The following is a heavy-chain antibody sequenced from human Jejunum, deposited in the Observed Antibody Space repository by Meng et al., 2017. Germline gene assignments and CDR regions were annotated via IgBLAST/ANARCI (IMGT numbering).Heavy chain of an antibody. D-gene: IGHD5-18*01. CDR1: GYTFTDHH. CDR3: VKGGRTYGYKDSLSFSL. Sequence: ASVKVSCKASGYTFTDHHVHWVRQAPGQGLEWMGGINPNSGDTDYAQKFQGRFTMTRDRSITTAYMELGSLRSDDTAVYFCVKGGRTYGYKDSLSFSLWGQGTLVTVSS. V-gene: IGHV1-2*02. CDR2: INPNSGDT. J-gene: IGHJ4*02.